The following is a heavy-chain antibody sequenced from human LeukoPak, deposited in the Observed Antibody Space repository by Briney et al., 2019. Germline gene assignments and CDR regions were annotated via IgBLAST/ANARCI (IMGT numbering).Heavy chain of an antibody. CDR2: IKHDGSEK. CDR1: GFIFTNYF. D-gene: IGHD3-3*01. Sequence: GGSLRLSCAASGFIFTNYFMSWVRQAPGKGLEWVASIKHDGSEKYYVDSVRGRFTISRDNTMNSLYLQMSSLRAEDTAVYYCATDRGWRTSGYYLYYFEHWGQGTLVTYSS. V-gene: IGHV3-7*01. CDR3: ATDRGWRTSGYYLYYFEH. J-gene: IGHJ4*02.